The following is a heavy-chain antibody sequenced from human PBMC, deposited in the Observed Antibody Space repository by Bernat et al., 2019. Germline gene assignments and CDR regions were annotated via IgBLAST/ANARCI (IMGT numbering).Heavy chain of an antibody. V-gene: IGHV3-74*01. CDR3: ARDRGCSGGSCYSWFDP. Sequence: EVQLVESGGGLVKPGGSLRLSCAASGFTFSSYWMHWVRQAPGKGLVWVSRINSDGSSTSYADSVKGRFTISRDNAKNTLYLQMNSLRAEDTAVYYCARDRGCSGGSCYSWFDPWGQGTLVTVSS. D-gene: IGHD2-15*01. CDR2: INSDGSST. J-gene: IGHJ5*02. CDR1: GFTFSSYW.